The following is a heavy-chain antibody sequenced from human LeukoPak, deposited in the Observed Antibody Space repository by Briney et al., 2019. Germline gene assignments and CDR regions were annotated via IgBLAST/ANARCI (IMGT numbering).Heavy chain of an antibody. CDR1: GGTFSSYA. CDR2: TIPIFGTA. CDR3: AREGGYDYYWFDP. J-gene: IGHJ5*02. Sequence: SVKVTCKASGGTFSSYAISWVRQAPGQGLEWMGGTIPIFGTANYAQKFQGRVTITADKSTSTAYMELSSLRSEDTAVYYCAREGGYDYYWFDPWGQGTLVTVSS. V-gene: IGHV1-69*06. D-gene: IGHD5-12*01.